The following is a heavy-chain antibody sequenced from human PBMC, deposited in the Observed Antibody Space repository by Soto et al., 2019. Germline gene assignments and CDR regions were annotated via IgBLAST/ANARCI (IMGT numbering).Heavy chain of an antibody. CDR2: IYYSGRT. V-gene: IGHV4-39*01. CDR1: GDSISSSTSY. Sequence: KASETLSLTCTVSGDSISSSTSYWSWIRQPPGKGLEWIGNIYYSGRTYYNPSLKSRVTISVDTSKNQFSLKLSSVTAADTAVYFCARHLAVATDRSIDYWGQGTLVTVSS. D-gene: IGHD6-19*01. J-gene: IGHJ4*02. CDR3: ARHLAVATDRSIDY.